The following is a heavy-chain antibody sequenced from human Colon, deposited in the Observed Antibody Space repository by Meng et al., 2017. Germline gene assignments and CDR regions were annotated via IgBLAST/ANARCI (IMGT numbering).Heavy chain of an antibody. CDR1: GFTFSLYA. Sequence: EVQLVESGGGLVKPVESLRVSCEASGFTFSLYAINWVRQGPGEGLEWVASITSSSNYIHYSDSVKGRFTVSRDNAKNSSYLQMDSLRAEDTAVYYGARVGTARPFDYWGQGTLVTVSS. D-gene: IGHD1-1*01. V-gene: IGHV3-21*01. CDR2: ITSSSNYI. CDR3: ARVGTARPFDY. J-gene: IGHJ4*02.